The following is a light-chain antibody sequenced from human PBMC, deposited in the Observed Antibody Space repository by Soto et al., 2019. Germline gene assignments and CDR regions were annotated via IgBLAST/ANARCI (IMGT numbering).Light chain of an antibody. CDR1: QPINSW. J-gene: IGKJ5*01. CDR3: QQYKTYPFT. V-gene: IGKV1-5*01. Sequence: DVQITQSPSTLSASVGDRVTITCRASQPINSWLAWFQQKPGKAPQLLIHDASSLESGVPPRFSGIGFGTDFTLTITNLQPEDVSTYYCQQYKTYPFTFGQGTRLEIK. CDR2: DAS.